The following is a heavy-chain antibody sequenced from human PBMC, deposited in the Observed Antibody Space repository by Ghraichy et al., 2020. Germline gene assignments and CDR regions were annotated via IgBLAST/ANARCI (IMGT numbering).Heavy chain of an antibody. D-gene: IGHD1-14*01. J-gene: IGHJ6*02. CDR3: ARDLMPTEYNGLDV. Sequence: RGSLRLSCAASGFTFSTYWMSWVRQAPGQGLEWVAIIMQDGRGTYYVDSVEGRFTISRDNAKSSLYLQMNSLRAEDTAVYYCARDLMPTEYNGLDVWGQGTTVTVSS. CDR1: GFTFSTYW. CDR2: IMQDGRGT. V-gene: IGHV3-7*01.